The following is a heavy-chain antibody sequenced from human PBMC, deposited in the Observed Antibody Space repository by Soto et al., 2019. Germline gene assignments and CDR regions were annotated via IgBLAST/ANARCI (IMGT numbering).Heavy chain of an antibody. Sequence: ASVNVSCKASGYTFTSYGISWVRQAPGQGLEWMGWISAYNGNTNYAQKLQGRVTMTTDTSTSTAYMELRSLRSEDTAVYYCAADNHDYGDYYFDYWGQGTLVTVSS. D-gene: IGHD4-17*01. J-gene: IGHJ4*02. V-gene: IGHV1-18*01. CDR2: ISAYNGNT. CDR1: GYTFTSYG. CDR3: AADNHDYGDYYFDY.